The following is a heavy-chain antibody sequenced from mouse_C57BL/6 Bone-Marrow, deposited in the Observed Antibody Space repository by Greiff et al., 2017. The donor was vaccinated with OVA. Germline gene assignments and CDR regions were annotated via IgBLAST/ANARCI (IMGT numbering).Heavy chain of an antibody. CDR1: GFTFSDYG. J-gene: IGHJ4*01. V-gene: IGHV5-15*01. CDR3: ARGWDGILFYNAMDY. CDR2: ISNLAYSI. D-gene: IGHD1-1*01. Sequence: EVQLVESGGGLVQPGGSLKLSCAASGFTFSDYGMAWVRQAPRKGPEWVAFISNLAYSIYYADTVTGRVTISIENAKSTPYLEMSSLRSEDTAMYYCARGWDGILFYNAMDYWGQGTTLTVSS.